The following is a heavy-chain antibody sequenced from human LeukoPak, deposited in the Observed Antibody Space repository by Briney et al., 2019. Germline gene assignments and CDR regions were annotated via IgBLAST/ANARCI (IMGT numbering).Heavy chain of an antibody. CDR2: IYPGDSET. J-gene: IGHJ4*02. CDR1: GYSFTSYW. Sequence: GESLKISCKGSGYSFTSYWIGWVRQMPGKGLEWMGIIYPGDSETRYSPSFQGQVTISADKSISTAYLQWSSLKASDTAMYYCARRSIAAADPFDYWGQGTLVTVSS. CDR3: ARRSIAAADPFDY. V-gene: IGHV5-51*01. D-gene: IGHD6-13*01.